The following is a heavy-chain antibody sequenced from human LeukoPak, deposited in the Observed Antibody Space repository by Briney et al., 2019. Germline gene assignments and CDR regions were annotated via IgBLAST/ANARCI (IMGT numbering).Heavy chain of an antibody. D-gene: IGHD1-26*01. CDR1: AGSISSSNW. J-gene: IGHJ6*02. Sequence: SETLSLTCSVSAGSISSSNWWSWVRQSPVKGLEWSGEIYIYGTNNYNPSLKSRVTMSVDRSKNQFSLKLSSVTAADTAVYYCARQKWEQQGRDYYFNGLDVWGPGTTVTVSS. V-gene: IGHV4-4*02. CDR3: ARQKWEQQGRDYYFNGLDV. CDR2: IYIYGTN.